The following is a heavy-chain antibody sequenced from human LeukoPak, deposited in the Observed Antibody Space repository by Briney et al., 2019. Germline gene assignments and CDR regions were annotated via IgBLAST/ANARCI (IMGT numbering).Heavy chain of an antibody. CDR2: IYYSGST. CDR3: ARADYDSSGYLHEAFDI. V-gene: IGHV4-30-4*08. D-gene: IGHD3-22*01. J-gene: IGHJ3*02. Sequence: SETLSLTCTVSGGSISSGDYYWSWIRQPPGKGLEWIGYIYYSGSTYYNPSLKSRVTISVDTSKNQFSLKLSSVTAADTAVYYCARADYDSSGYLHEAFDIWGQGTMVTVSS. CDR1: GGSISSGDYY.